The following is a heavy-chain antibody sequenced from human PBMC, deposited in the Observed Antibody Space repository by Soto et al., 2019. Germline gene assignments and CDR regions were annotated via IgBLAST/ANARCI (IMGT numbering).Heavy chain of an antibody. CDR3: AVTMIMVVGFDY. V-gene: IGHV3-48*03. CDR2: ISSSGSTS. Sequence: GGSLRLSCGGSGFPFGSYEMNWVRQAPGKGLEWVSYISSSGSTSYYADSVKGRFTISRDNAKNSLYLEMNSLRAEDMAVYYCAVTMIMVVGFDYWGQGTRVTVSS. J-gene: IGHJ4*02. CDR1: GFPFGSYE. D-gene: IGHD2-15*01.